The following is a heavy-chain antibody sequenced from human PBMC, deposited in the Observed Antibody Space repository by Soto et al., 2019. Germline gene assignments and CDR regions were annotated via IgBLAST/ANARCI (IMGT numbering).Heavy chain of an antibody. D-gene: IGHD2-2*02. CDR3: AKSPNFYCSSPNCYKYYFDH. CDR2: ISYDGSEK. CDR1: GFTFNTYG. J-gene: IGHJ4*02. V-gene: IGHV3-30*18. Sequence: GGSLRLSCAASGFTFNTYGMHWVRQAPGKGLEWVAVISYDGSEKYYVDSVKGRFTISKDNSKNTLYLQMNSLRPEDTGVYYCAKSPNFYCSSPNCYKYYFDHWGQGTRVTVSS.